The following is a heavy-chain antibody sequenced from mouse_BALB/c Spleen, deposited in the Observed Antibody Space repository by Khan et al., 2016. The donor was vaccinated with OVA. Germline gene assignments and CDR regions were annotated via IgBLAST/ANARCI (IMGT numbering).Heavy chain of an antibody. Sequence: VKLLESGAELARPGASVKMSCKASGYTFTTYTMHWVKQRPGQGLEWIGYINPSNGYTNYNQKFKDKSTLTADKSSSTAYMQLSSLTSDYSAVYYCEREGAYYRSDGWFSYWGQGTLVTVSA. CDR1: GYTFTTYT. CDR3: EREGAYYRSDGWFSY. D-gene: IGHD2-14*01. CDR2: INPSNGYT. J-gene: IGHJ3*01. V-gene: IGHV1-4*01.